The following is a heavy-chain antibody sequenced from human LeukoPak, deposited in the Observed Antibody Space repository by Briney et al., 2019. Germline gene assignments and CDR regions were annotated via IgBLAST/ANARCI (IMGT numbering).Heavy chain of an antibody. Sequence: GRSLRLSCAASGFTFSSSSMNWVSQAPGKGLEWVSSISSSSRYIYYADPVKGRFTISRDNAKNSLYLQMNSLRAEDTAVYYWARGTYSSGWYEGYFDYWGQGTLVTVSS. CDR2: ISSSSRYI. D-gene: IGHD6-19*01. J-gene: IGHJ4*02. CDR1: GFTFSSSS. CDR3: ARGTYSSGWYEGYFDY. V-gene: IGHV3-21*01.